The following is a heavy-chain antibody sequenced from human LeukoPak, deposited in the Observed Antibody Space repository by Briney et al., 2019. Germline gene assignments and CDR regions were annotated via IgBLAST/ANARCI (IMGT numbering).Heavy chain of an antibody. V-gene: IGHV1-24*01. CDR3: ATEDPSGLDVLLN. D-gene: IGHD6-19*01. CDR1: GYLLRESS. J-gene: IGHJ3*01. Sequence: ASVKVSCKISGYLLRESSMHWVRQAPGKGLEWMGGFDAENGDIIYAQKLQGRVTMTEDISTDTAYMELSDLRSDDTAVYYCATEDPSGLDVLLNWGQGTMVTVSS. CDR2: FDAENGDI.